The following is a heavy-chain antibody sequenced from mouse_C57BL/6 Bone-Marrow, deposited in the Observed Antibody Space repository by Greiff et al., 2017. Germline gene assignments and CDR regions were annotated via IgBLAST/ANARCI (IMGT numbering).Heavy chain of an antibody. CDR2: INPNNGGT. J-gene: IGHJ4*01. CDR3: ARLSAYYYGSRENAMDY. CDR1: GYTFTDYN. D-gene: IGHD1-1*01. V-gene: IGHV1-18*01. Sequence: EVKLQESGPELVKPGASVKIPCKASGYTFTDYNMDWVKQSHGKSLEWIGDINPNNGGTIYNQKFKGKATLTVDKSSSTAYMELRSLTSEDTAVYYCARLSAYYYGSRENAMDYWGQGTSVTVSS.